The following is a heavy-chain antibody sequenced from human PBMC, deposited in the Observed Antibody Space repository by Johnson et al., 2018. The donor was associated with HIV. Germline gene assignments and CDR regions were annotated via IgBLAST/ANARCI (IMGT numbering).Heavy chain of an antibody. CDR3: STHSDFGRPDAFDI. V-gene: IGHV3-15*01. Sequence: EVQLVESGGCLVKPGGSLRLSCAASGFTFNNAWMSWVRQAPGKGLEWVGRIKSKTDGGTTDYTVPVKGRFTISRDDSKYTLYLQMNSLKTEDTAVYYCSTHSDFGRPDAFDIWGQGTMVTVSS. J-gene: IGHJ3*02. D-gene: IGHD3-3*01. CDR2: IKSKTDGGTT. CDR1: GFTFNNAW.